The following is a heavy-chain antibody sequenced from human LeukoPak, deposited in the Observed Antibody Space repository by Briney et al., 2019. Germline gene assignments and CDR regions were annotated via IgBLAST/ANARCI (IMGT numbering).Heavy chain of an antibody. V-gene: IGHV1-2*02. J-gene: IGHJ4*02. CDR1: GYTFTGYY. Sequence: ASVKVSCKASGYTFTGYYMHWVRQAPGQGLEWMGWINPNSGGTNYAQKFQGRVTMTRDTSISTAYMELSRLRSDDTAVYYCARDGGMATTTNDYWGQGTLVTVSS. CDR3: ARDGGMATTTNDY. D-gene: IGHD5-12*01. CDR2: INPNSGGT.